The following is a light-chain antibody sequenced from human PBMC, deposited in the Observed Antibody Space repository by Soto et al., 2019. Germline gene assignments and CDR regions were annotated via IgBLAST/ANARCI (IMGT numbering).Light chain of an antibody. CDR1: QDIRND. J-gene: IGKJ2*01. CDR3: LQDSNFPFT. Sequence: AIQMTQSPSSLSASVGDRVTITCRASQDIRNDLGWYQQKPGKAPKLLIYAASSLQSGIPSRFSGSGSGTDFTLTISSLQTEDFATYYCLQDSNFPFTFGQGTKLQIK. V-gene: IGKV1-6*01. CDR2: AAS.